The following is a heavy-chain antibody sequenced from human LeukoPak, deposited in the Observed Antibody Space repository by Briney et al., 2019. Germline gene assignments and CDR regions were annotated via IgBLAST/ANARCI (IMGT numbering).Heavy chain of an antibody. CDR3: AKDRGSGSYVYYYMDV. J-gene: IGHJ6*03. CDR1: GIIFSNYW. D-gene: IGHD3-10*01. V-gene: IGHV3-9*01. CDR2: ISWNSDTI. Sequence: GGSLRLSCAASGIIFSNYWMHWVRQAPGQGLEWVSGISWNSDTIGYADSVKGRFTISRDNAKKSLYLQMNSLRAEDTALYYCAKDRGSGSYVYYYMDVWGIGTTVTISS.